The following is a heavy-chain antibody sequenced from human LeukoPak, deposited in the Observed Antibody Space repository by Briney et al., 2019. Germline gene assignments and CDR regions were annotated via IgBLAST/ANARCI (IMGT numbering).Heavy chain of an antibody. V-gene: IGHV3-53*01. Sequence: GGSLRLSCAASGFIFSSKHMSWVRQAPGKGLEWVSVIYSGGSTYYAASVEGRFTISRDNSKNTVYLQMNSLRVEDTAVYYCARAGPIDYWGQGTLVTVSS. CDR1: GFIFSSKH. CDR2: IYSGGST. J-gene: IGHJ4*02. CDR3: ARAGPIDY.